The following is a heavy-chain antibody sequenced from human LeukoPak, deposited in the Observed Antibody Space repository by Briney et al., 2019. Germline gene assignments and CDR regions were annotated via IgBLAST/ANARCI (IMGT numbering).Heavy chain of an antibody. CDR1: GGSISSDDYN. CDR2: IYYSGST. V-gene: IGHV4-30-4*01. D-gene: IGHD3-9*01. Sequence: PSETLSLTCTVSGGSISSDDYNWSWIRQPPGKGLEWIGYIYYSGSTYYNPSLKSRVTISVDMSNNQLSLKLSSVTAADTAVYYCARLMYYDILTGSFGEYYFDYWGQGTLVTVSS. CDR3: ARLMYYDILTGSFGEYYFDY. J-gene: IGHJ4*02.